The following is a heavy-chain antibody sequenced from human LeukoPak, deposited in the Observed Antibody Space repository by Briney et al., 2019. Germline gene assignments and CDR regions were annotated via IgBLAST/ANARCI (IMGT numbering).Heavy chain of an antibody. CDR3: ARRTYYYYGMDV. CDR1: GGSFSGYY. V-gene: IGHV4-34*01. CDR2: INHSGST. J-gene: IGHJ6*02. Sequence: SETLSLTCAVYGGSFSGYYWSWIRQPPGKGLEWIGEINHSGSTNYNPSLKSRVTISVDASKNQFSLKLSSVTAADTAVYYCARRTYYYYGMDVWGQGTTVTVSS.